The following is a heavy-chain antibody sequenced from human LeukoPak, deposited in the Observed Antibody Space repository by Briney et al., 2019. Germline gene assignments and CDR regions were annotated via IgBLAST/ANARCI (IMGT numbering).Heavy chain of an antibody. Sequence: GPTLVNPTQTLTLTCTFSGFSLSTSGVGVRWIRQPPGKALEWLALMYWDDDKRYSPSLKSRLTITKDTSKNQVVLTMTNMDPVDTATYYCAHSRIVATIAKGYFDYWGQGTLVTVSS. D-gene: IGHD5-24*01. CDR3: AHSRIVATIAKGYFDY. J-gene: IGHJ4*02. CDR1: GFSLSTSGVG. CDR2: MYWDDDK. V-gene: IGHV2-5*02.